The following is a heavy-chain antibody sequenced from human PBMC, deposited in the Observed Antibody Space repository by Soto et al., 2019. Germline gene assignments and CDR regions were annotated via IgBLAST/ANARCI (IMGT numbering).Heavy chain of an antibody. V-gene: IGHV2-5*02. Sequence: QITLWESGPTLVKPTQTLTLTCTFSGFSLSTRGVGVGWIRQPPGKALEWLALIYWGDDKRYSPSLKSRLTITNDTAKNQGVLTMTNMDPVDPATYYCAHIRGSGSRNEANDIFDIWGKGTVVTVSS. CDR2: IYWGDDK. D-gene: IGHD3-10*01. J-gene: IGHJ3*02. CDR1: GFSLSTRGVG. CDR3: AHIRGSGSRNEANDIFDI.